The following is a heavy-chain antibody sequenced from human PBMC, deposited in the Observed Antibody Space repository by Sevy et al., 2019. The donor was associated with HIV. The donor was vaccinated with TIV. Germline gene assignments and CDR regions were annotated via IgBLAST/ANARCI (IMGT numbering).Heavy chain of an antibody. CDR2: IIPILGTT. CDR1: GGTFSTYG. V-gene: IGHV1-69*13. CDR3: ARGGGNGWYYFDY. J-gene: IGHJ4*02. Sequence: ASVKVSCKASGGTFSTYGISWVRQAPGQGLEWMGGIIPILGTTNYAQKFQGRVTITADEFTKTAYMELSSLRSEDTAVYYCARGGGNGWYYFDYWGQETLVTVSS. D-gene: IGHD6-19*01.